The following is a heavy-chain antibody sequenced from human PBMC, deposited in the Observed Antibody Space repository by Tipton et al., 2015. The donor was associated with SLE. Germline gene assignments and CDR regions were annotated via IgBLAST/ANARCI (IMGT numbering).Heavy chain of an antibody. J-gene: IGHJ4*02. CDR1: GGSISSYY. CDR2: IYYSGGT. Sequence: GLVKPSETLSLTCTVSGGSISSYYWSWIRQPPGKGLEWIGYIYYSGGTNYSPSLRSRVTISIDTSRNQFSLKLSSVTAADTAVYYCARGGGWGWTYYFDYWGQGTLVTVSS. CDR3: ARGGGWGWTYYFDY. V-gene: IGHV4-59*01. D-gene: IGHD7-27*01.